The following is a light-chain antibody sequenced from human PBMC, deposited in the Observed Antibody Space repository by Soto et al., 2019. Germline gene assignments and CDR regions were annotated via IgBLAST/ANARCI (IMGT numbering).Light chain of an antibody. J-gene: IGKJ1*01. CDR1: QSVSKY. V-gene: IGKV3-11*01. Sequence: EIVLTQSPATLSLSPGERATLSCRASQSVSKYLAWYQQKPGQAPRLPIYDASNRATGIPARFSGSGSGTDFTLTISSLEPEDFVVYYCQQRSNWPRTFGQGTKVDIK. CDR3: QQRSNWPRT. CDR2: DAS.